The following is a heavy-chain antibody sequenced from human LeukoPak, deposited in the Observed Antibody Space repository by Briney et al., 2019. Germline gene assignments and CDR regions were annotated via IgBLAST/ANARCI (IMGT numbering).Heavy chain of an antibody. CDR3: ARARTYHYDSSGYTEDY. V-gene: IGHV1-18*01. CDR1: GYTFTSYG. D-gene: IGHD3-22*01. J-gene: IGHJ4*02. Sequence: RRASVKVSCKASGYTFTSYGISWVRQAPGQGLEWMGWISAYNGNTNYAQKLQGRVTMTTDTSASTAYMELRSLRSEDTAVYYCARARTYHYDSSGYTEDYWGQGTLVTVSS. CDR2: ISAYNGNT.